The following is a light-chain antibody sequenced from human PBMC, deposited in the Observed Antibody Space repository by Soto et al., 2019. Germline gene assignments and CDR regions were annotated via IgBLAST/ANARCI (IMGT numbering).Light chain of an antibody. J-gene: IGKJ1*01. V-gene: IGKV1-39*01. CDR3: QQTYGTPPT. CDR2: AAS. CDR1: QGIRND. Sequence: IQMTQSPSSLSASVGDRVTITCRASQGIRNDLGWYQQKPGKAPKLLIYAASSLQSGVPSRFSGSGSATDFTLTISSLQHEDFATYYCQQTYGTPPTFGQGTKVDIK.